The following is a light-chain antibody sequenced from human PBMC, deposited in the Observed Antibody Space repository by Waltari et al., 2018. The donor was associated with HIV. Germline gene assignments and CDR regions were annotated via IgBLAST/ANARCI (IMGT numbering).Light chain of an antibody. J-gene: IGKJ2*01. V-gene: IGKV1-39*01. CDR1: QSIRSH. Sequence: DIQMTPSPSSLSASEGHSVTITCRASQSIRSHLNWYQQKPGKAPKVLIYAASSLQSGVPSRFSGSGSETDFTLTISSLQPEDFATYYCQQSYRTPYTFGHGTKLEIK. CDR3: QQSYRTPYT. CDR2: AAS.